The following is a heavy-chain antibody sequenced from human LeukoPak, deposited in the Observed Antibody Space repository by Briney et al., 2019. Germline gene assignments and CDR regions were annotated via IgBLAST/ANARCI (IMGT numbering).Heavy chain of an antibody. V-gene: IGHV3-33*01. CDR3: ARGPAWFGELGYGMDV. J-gene: IGHJ6*02. Sequence: GGSLRLSCAASGFTFSSYGVHWVRQAPGKGLEWVAVIWYDGNNKYYADSVKGRFTISRDNSKNTLYLQMNSLRAEDTAVYYCARGPAWFGELGYGMDVWGQGTTVTVSS. D-gene: IGHD3-10*01. CDR2: IWYDGNNK. CDR1: GFTFSSYG.